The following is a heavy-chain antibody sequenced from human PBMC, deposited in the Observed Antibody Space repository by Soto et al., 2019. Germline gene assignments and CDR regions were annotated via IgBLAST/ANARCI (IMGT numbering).Heavy chain of an antibody. CDR1: CGSINTFY. CDR2: IFSSGST. Sequence: LETLSLTCTVSCGSINTFYWSWVRQPAGKGLEWIGRIFSSGSTSFNPSLESRVAMSVDTSKNHFSLNLSSVTAADMAVYYCAREGSYSAYNFAHGIQLWSFDFWGQGALVTVSS. D-gene: IGHD5-12*01. V-gene: IGHV4-4*07. J-gene: IGHJ4*02. CDR3: AREGSYSAYNFAHGIQLWSFDF.